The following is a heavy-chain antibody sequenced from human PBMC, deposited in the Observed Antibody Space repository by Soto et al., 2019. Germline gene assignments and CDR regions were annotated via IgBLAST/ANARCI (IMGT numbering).Heavy chain of an antibody. J-gene: IGHJ4*02. CDR3: AKDTAYYSRSGYYVFDS. CDR2: ISHDGSNT. Sequence: QVQLVESGGGVVQPGRSLRLSCAASGFTFSAYGIHWVRQAPGKGLEWVAVISHDGSNTNYADSVKGRFTFSRDNSKDTVYLQMNSLRAEDTAGYYCAKDTAYYSRSGYYVFDSWGQGTLVTVSS. CDR1: GFTFSAYG. V-gene: IGHV3-30*18. D-gene: IGHD3-22*01.